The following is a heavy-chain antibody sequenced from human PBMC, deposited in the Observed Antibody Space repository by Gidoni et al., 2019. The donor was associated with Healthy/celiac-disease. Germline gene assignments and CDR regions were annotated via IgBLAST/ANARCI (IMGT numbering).Heavy chain of an antibody. D-gene: IGHD6-13*01. CDR3: NAQPFSSGYYFDY. Sequence: EVQLLESGGGLVQPGGSLRLSCAASGFPFSSYAMGWVRQAPGKGLEWVSAISGSGGSTYYADSVKGRFTISRDNSKNTLYLQMNSLRAEDTAVYYCNAQPFSSGYYFDYWGQGTLVTVSS. CDR1: GFPFSSYA. CDR2: ISGSGGST. J-gene: IGHJ4*02. V-gene: IGHV3-23*01.